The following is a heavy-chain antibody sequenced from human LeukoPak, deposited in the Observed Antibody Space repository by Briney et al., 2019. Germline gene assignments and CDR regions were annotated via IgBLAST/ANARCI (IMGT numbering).Heavy chain of an antibody. D-gene: IGHD3-16*01. J-gene: IGHJ6*02. CDR2: INHNGNVN. V-gene: IGHV3-7*03. CDR1: GFTFSRYW. Sequence: GGSLRLSCVGSGFTFSRYWLNWVRQAPGKGLEWVASINHNGNVNYYVDSVKGRFTISRDNAKNSLYLQMSNLRAEDTAVYFCARGGGLDVWGQGATVTVSS. CDR3: ARGGGLDV.